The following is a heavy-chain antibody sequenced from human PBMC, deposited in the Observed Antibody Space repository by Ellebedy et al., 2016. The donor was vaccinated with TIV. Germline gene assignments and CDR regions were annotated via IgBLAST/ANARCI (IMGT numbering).Heavy chain of an antibody. D-gene: IGHD6-13*01. CDR2: IPASFNFL. Sequence: PGGSLRLSCAASGFSFSAYNMNWVRQAPGKGLEWVSSIPASFNFLQYADSVKGRFTISRDNSNNTLYLQMNSLRAEDTAVYYCASKRFGYSSTWYRGWYFDLWGRGTLVTVSS. J-gene: IGHJ2*01. V-gene: IGHV3-21*04. CDR1: GFSFSAYN. CDR3: ASKRFGYSSTWYRGWYFDL.